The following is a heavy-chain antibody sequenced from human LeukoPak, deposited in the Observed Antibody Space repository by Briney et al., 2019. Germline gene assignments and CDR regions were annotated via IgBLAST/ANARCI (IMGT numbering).Heavy chain of an antibody. CDR3: ARAGYGDFDAFDI. V-gene: IGHV4-30-2*01. Sequence: PSETLSLTCAVSGGSISSGGYSWSWIRQPPGKGREWIGYIYHSGSTYYNPSLKSRVTISVDRSKNQFSLKLSSVTAADTAEYFCARAGYGDFDAFDIWGQGTMVTVSS. CDR1: GGSISSGGYS. CDR2: IYHSGST. D-gene: IGHD4-17*01. J-gene: IGHJ3*02.